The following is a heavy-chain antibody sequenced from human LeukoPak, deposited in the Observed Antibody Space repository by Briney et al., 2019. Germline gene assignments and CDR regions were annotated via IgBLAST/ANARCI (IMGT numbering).Heavy chain of an antibody. CDR2: IYYSGST. D-gene: IGHD2/OR15-2a*01. CDR1: GGSISSGDYY. J-gene: IGHJ5*02. CDR3: ARASLSRFFDP. Sequence: SETLSLTCTVSGGSISSGDYYWSWIRQPPGKGLEWIGYIYYSGSTYYNPSLKSRVTISVDTSKNQFSLKLSSVTAADTAVYYCARASLSRFFDPWGQGTLVTVSS. V-gene: IGHV4-30-4*01.